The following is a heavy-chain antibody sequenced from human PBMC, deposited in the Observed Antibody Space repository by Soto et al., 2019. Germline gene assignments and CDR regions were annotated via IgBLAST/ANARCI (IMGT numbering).Heavy chain of an antibody. CDR2: IYYSGST. CDR3: ARYSSGYVRYFGY. D-gene: IGHD3-22*01. CDR1: GGSISSGGYY. V-gene: IGHV4-31*03. Sequence: PSETLSLTCTVSGGSISSGGYYWSWIRQHPGKGLEWIGYIYYSGSTYYNPSLKSRVTISVDTSKNQFSLKLSSVTAADTAVYYCARYSSGYVRYFGYWGQGTLVTVSS. J-gene: IGHJ4*02.